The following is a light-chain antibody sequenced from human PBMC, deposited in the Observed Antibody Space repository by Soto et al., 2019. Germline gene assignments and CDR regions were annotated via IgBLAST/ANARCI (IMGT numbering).Light chain of an antibody. Sequence: QSVLTQPASVSGSPGQSVTISCTGTSNDIGAYDYVSWYQQVPGKAPKLLIFDVNYRPSEISRRFSGSKSGNSASLTISALQAADEAHYYCSSYTTANTLTFGGGTKSPS. V-gene: IGLV2-14*03. CDR1: SNDIGAYDY. CDR3: SSYTTANTLT. CDR2: DVN. J-gene: IGLJ2*01.